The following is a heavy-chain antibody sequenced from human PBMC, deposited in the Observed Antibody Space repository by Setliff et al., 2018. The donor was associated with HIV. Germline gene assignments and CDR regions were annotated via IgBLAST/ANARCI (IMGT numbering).Heavy chain of an antibody. Sequence: SETLSLTCTVSGDSISSYYWSWIRQPPGKGLEWIGYIYYSGSTNYNPSLKSRVTISVDTPKNQFSLKLSSVTAADTAVYYCARDGDYNYYGVDVWGQGTTVTVS. D-gene: IGHD4-17*01. V-gene: IGHV4-59*01. CDR2: IYYSGST. CDR3: ARDGDYNYYGVDV. CDR1: GDSISSYY. J-gene: IGHJ6*02.